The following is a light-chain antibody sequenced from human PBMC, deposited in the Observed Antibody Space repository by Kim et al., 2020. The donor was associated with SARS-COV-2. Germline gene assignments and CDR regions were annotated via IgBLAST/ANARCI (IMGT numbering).Light chain of an antibody. CDR2: EDN. CDR3: YSTDSRGNYWV. Sequence: SYELTQPPSVSVSSGQTARITCSGDALPKKYAFWYQQKSGQAPVLVIYEDNRRPSEIPERFSGSSSGTMATLTISGAQVEDEADYYCYSTDSRGNYWVFG. J-gene: IGLJ3*02. CDR1: ALPKKY. V-gene: IGLV3-10*01.